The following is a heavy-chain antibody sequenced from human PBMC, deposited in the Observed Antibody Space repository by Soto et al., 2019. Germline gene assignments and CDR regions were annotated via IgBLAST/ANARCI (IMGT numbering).Heavy chain of an antibody. D-gene: IGHD3-10*01. V-gene: IGHV2-26*01. CDR1: GFSLNYGRMA. CDR2: IFSNDEK. CDR3: ARYGNRGPDHYYGMDV. J-gene: IGHJ6*02. Sequence: QVTLKESGPVLVKPTETLTLTCTVSGFSLNYGRMAVSWIRQPPGRALEWLAHIFSNDEKSYTTSLKSRLTISKDTSKSQVVLTMTNMDPADTATYYCARYGNRGPDHYYGMDVWGRGTTVTVSS.